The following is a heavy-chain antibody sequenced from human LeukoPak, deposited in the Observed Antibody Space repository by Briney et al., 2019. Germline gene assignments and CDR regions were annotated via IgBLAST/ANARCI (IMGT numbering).Heavy chain of an antibody. Sequence: GSLRLSCAASGFTFKSYGMNWVRQAPGKGLEWVSSISSGSTYIDNADSLKGRFTISRDNAKNSLYLEMNSLRAEDTAVYYCARSKGGAQREYGMDVWGQGTTVTVSS. D-gene: IGHD6-25*01. V-gene: IGHV3-21*06. CDR1: GFTFKSYG. CDR2: ISSGSTYI. CDR3: ARSKGGAQREYGMDV. J-gene: IGHJ6*02.